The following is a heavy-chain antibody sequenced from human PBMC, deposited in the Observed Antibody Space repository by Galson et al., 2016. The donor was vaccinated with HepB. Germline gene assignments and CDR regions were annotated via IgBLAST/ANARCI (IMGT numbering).Heavy chain of an antibody. CDR2: IYSGGTT. V-gene: IGHV3-53*01. D-gene: IGHD4-17*01. J-gene: IGHJ4*01. Sequence: SLRLSCAASGFTVSSDYMSWVRQAPGKGLEWVSIIYSGGTTYYADSVKGRFTISRDNSKNTLYLQMNSLRAEDTAVYYLARGPNDYGRALGYWGHGTLVTVSS. CDR3: ARGPNDYGRALGY. CDR1: GFTVSSDY.